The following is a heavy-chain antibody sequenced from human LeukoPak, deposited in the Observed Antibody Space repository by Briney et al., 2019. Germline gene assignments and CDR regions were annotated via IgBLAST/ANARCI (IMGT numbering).Heavy chain of an antibody. Sequence: PGGSLRLSCAASGFTFSSYGMHWVRQAPGKGLEWVAFIRYDGSNKYYADSVKSRFTISRDNSKNTLYLQMNSLRAEDTAVYYCAKDQALVVPAAIIGYWGQGTLVTVSS. J-gene: IGHJ4*02. V-gene: IGHV3-30*02. CDR1: GFTFSSYG. CDR3: AKDQALVVPAAIIGY. D-gene: IGHD2-2*01. CDR2: IRYDGSNK.